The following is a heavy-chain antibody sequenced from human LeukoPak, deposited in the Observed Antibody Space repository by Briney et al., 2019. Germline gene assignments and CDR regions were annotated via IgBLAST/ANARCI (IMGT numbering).Heavy chain of an antibody. D-gene: IGHD2-2*01. CDR2: ISDSSYYI. CDR3: ARRKDVVVIPGTMGYYLDV. J-gene: IGHJ6*03. Sequence: GGSLRLSCAASGFTFSSYTMNWVRQAPGMGLEWVSSISDSSYYIYYADSVRGRFTVSRDNAKNSLYLQMNGLRAEDTAVYYCARRKDVVVIPGTMGYYLDVWGKGTTVTVSS. V-gene: IGHV3-21*01. CDR1: GFTFSSYT.